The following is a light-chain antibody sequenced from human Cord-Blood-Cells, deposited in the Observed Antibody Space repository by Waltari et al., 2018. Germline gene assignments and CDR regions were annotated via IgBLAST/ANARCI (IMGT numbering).Light chain of an antibody. CDR2: AAS. CDR3: QQSYSTPYS. V-gene: IGKV1-39*01. CDR1: QTISSY. J-gene: IGKJ2*03. Sequence: DIQMTQYPHSLSASVGDRVTIPCRASQTISSYLNWYQQKPGKAPKLLIYAASSLQSGVPSRFSGSGSGTDFTLTISSLQPEDFATYYCQQSYSTPYSFGQGTKLEIK.